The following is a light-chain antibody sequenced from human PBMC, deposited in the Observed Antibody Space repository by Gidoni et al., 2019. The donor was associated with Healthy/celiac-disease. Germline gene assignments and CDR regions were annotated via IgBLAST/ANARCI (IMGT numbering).Light chain of an antibody. CDR2: GNS. V-gene: IGLV1-40*01. CDR3: QSYDSSLSASVV. J-gene: IGLJ2*01. CDR1: SSNIGAGYD. Sequence: QSVLTQPPSVSGAPGQRVTISCTGSSSNIGAGYDVHWYQQLPGTAPKLLIYGNSNRPSGVPDLFSGSKSGTSASLAITGLQAEDEADYYCQSYDSSLSASVVFGGGTKLTVL.